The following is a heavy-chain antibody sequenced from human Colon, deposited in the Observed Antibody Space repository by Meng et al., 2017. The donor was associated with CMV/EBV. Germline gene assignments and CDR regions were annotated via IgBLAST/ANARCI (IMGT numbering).Heavy chain of an antibody. CDR3: ARGRITIFGVVTRPFDY. J-gene: IGHJ4*02. CDR2: IYSGGST. CDR1: GGSMSSYY. D-gene: IGHD3-3*01. Sequence: GSLRLSCNVSGGSMSSYYWTWIRQPPGKGLEWIGYIYSGGSTNYNPSLKSRLTISVDTSKNHFSLKLSSVTAADTAVYYCARGRITIFGVVTRPFDYWGQGTLVTVSS. V-gene: IGHV4-59*12.